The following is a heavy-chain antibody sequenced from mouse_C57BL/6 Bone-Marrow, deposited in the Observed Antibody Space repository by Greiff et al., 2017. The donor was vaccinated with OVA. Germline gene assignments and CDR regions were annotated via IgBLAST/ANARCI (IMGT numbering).Heavy chain of an antibody. Sequence: EVQLQQSGAELVKPGASVKLSCTASGFNIKDYYMHWVKQRTEQGLEWIGRIDPEDGETKYAPKFQGKATITADTSSNTAYMELRSLTSEDSAVYYCARGDGSPYFDYWGQGTTLTVSS. CDR1: GFNIKDYY. J-gene: IGHJ2*01. CDR3: ARGDGSPYFDY. V-gene: IGHV14-2*01. D-gene: IGHD1-1*01. CDR2: IDPEDGET.